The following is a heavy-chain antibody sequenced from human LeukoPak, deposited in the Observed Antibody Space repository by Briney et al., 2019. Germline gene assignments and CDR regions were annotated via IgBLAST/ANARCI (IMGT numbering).Heavy chain of an antibody. CDR1: GFTFSTYG. D-gene: IGHD1-7*01. J-gene: IGHJ4*02. CDR2: ISYDGSNK. V-gene: IGHV3-30*03. Sequence: GGSLRLSCVASGFTFSTYGMSWVRQAPGKGLEWVAVISYDGSNKYYADSVKGRFTISRDNSKNTLYLQMNSLRAEDTAVYYCASSSLELLYYFDYWGQGTLVTVSS. CDR3: ASSSLELLYYFDY.